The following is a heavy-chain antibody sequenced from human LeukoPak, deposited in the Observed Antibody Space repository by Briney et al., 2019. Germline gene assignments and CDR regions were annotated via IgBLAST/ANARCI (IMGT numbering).Heavy chain of an antibody. D-gene: IGHD3-9*01. Sequence: GGSLRLSCAASGFTFDDYAMHWVRQAPGKGLEWVLGISWNSGSIAYADSVRGRFTISRDNAKNSLYLQMNSLRAEDMALYYCAKDSSYFDILTGYFDYWGQGTLATVSS. V-gene: IGHV3-9*03. CDR3: AKDSSYFDILTGYFDY. CDR2: ISWNSGSI. CDR1: GFTFDDYA. J-gene: IGHJ4*02.